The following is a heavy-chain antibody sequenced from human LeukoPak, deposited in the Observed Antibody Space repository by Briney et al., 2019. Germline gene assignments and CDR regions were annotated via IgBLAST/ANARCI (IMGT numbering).Heavy chain of an antibody. CDR1: GFTFSSYS. CDR3: ARDRLQGFLEWSLPMK. CDR2: ISSSSSYI. J-gene: IGHJ4*02. Sequence: GGSLRLSCAASGFTFSSYSMNWVRQAPGKGLEWVSSISSSSSYIYYADSVKGRFTISRDNAKNSLYLQMNSLRAEDTAVYYCARDRLQGFLEWSLPMKWGQGTLVTVSS. V-gene: IGHV3-21*01. D-gene: IGHD3-3*01.